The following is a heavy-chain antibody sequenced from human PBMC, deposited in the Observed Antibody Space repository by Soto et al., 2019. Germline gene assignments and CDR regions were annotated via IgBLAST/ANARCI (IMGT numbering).Heavy chain of an antibody. CDR1: GGTFSSYT. J-gene: IGHJ4*02. Sequence: QVQLVQSGAEVKKPGSSVKVSCKASGGTFSSYTISWVRQAPGQGLEWMGRIIPILGIANYAQKFQGRVTITADKSTSTAYMELSSLRSEDTAVYYCARDRGSSSPAFYFDYWGQGTLVTVSS. CDR3: ARDRGSSSPAFYFDY. V-gene: IGHV1-69*08. CDR2: IIPILGIA. D-gene: IGHD6-13*01.